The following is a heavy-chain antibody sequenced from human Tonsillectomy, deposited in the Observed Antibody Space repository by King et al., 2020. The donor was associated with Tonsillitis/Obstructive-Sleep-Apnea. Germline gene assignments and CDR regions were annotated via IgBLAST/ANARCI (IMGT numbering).Heavy chain of an antibody. CDR2: ISYDGTNK. CDR3: ARGKYSNYGHNALDF. CDR1: KFPFSAHA. V-gene: IGHV3-30*01. Sequence: VKLVESGGGVVQPGRSLRLSCAASKFPFSAHAMHWVRQAPGKGLEWVALISYDGTNKYNGDSVKGRFTISRDNSKSTLYLQMNSLRAEDTAVYFCARGKYSNYGHNALDFWGQGTMVTVSS. J-gene: IGHJ3*01. D-gene: IGHD4-11*01.